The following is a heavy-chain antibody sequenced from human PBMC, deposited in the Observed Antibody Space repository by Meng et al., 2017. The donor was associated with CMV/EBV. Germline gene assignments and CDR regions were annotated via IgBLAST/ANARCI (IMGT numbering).Heavy chain of an antibody. CDR1: GFTFSSYS. D-gene: IGHD1-26*01. V-gene: IGHV3-33*06. CDR2: IWYDGSNK. CDR3: AKGVGATAFDY. Sequence: LCCASSGFTFSSYSMNWVRQAPGKGLEWVAVIWYDGSNKYYADSVKGRFTISRDNSKNTLYLQMNSLRAEDTAVYYCAKGVGATAFDYWGQGTLVTVSS. J-gene: IGHJ4*02.